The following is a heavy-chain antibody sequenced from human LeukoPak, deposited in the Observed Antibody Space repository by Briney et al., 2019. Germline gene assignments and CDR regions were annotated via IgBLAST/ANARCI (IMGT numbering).Heavy chain of an antibody. CDR2: ISYDGSNK. D-gene: IGHD5-12*01. J-gene: IGHJ4*02. CDR3: ARVSGGYAPFDY. CDR1: GFTFGSYA. V-gene: IGHV3-30-3*01. Sequence: GRSLRLSCAASGFTFGSYAMHWVRQAPGKGMEWVAVISYDGSNKYYADSVKGRFTISRDNSKNTLYLQMNSLRAEDTAVYYCARVSGGYAPFDYWGQGTLVTVSS.